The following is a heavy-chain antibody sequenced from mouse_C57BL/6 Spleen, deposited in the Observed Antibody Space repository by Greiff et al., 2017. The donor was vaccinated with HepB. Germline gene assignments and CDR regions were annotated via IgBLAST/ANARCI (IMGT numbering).Heavy chain of an antibody. J-gene: IGHJ1*03. CDR1: GYTFTSYW. Sequence: QVQLQQPGAELVKPGASVKMSCKASGYTFTSYWITWVKQRPGQGLEWIGDIYPGSGSTNYNEKFKSKAPLTVDTSSSTAYMQLSSLTSEDSAVYYCARARHYDYDDWYFDVWGTGTTVTVSS. CDR2: IYPGSGST. V-gene: IGHV1-55*01. D-gene: IGHD2-4*01. CDR3: ARARHYDYDDWYFDV.